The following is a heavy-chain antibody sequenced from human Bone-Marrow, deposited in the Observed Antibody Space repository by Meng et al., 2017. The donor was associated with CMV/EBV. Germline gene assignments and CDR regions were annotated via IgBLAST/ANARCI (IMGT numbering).Heavy chain of an antibody. J-gene: IGHJ5*02. V-gene: IGHV4-38-2*02. CDR2: IYHSGST. CDR3: ARKLSAAGYCSSTSCYLGWLDP. CDR1: GYSISSGYY. D-gene: IGHD2-2*01. Sequence: SETLSLTCTVSGYSISSGYYWGWIRQPPGKGLEWIGSIYHSGSTYYNPSLKSRVTISVDTSKNQFSLKLSSVTAADTAVYYCARKLSAAGYCSSTSCYLGWLDPWGQGTLVTVSS.